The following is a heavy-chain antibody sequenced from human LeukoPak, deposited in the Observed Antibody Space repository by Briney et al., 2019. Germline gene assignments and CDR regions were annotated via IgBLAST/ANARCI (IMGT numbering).Heavy chain of an antibody. CDR3: AREGVVLRFLEWLPYEYYFDY. J-gene: IGHJ4*02. V-gene: IGHV1-2*06. Sequence: ASVKVSCKASGYTFTGYYMHWVRQAPGQGLEWMGRINPNSGGTNYAQKFQGRVTMTRDTSISTAYMELSRLRPDNTAVYYCAREGVVLRFLEWLPYEYYFDYWGQGTLVTVSS. CDR1: GYTFTGYY. D-gene: IGHD3-3*01. CDR2: INPNSGGT.